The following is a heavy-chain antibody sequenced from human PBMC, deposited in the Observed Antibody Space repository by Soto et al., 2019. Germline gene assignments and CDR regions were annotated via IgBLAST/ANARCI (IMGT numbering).Heavy chain of an antibody. Sequence: QVQLVESGGGLVKPGGSLRLSCAASGFTFSDYYMSWIRQAPGKGLEWVSYISSSGSTIYYADSVKGRFTISRDNAKNSLYLQMNSLRAEDTAVYYCARDGFIPPTRGYGSGSSPMVTNWFDPWGQGTLVTVSS. V-gene: IGHV3-11*01. CDR3: ARDGFIPPTRGYGSGSSPMVTNWFDP. CDR1: GFTFSDYY. CDR2: ISSSGSTI. J-gene: IGHJ5*02. D-gene: IGHD3-10*01.